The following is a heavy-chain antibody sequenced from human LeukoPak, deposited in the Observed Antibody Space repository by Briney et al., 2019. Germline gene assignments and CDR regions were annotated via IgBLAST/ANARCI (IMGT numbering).Heavy chain of an antibody. CDR1: GYTLTELS. Sequence: ASVKVSCKVSGYTLTELSMHWVRQAPGRGLEWMGGFDPEDGETIYAQKFQGRVTMTEDTSTDTAYMEPSSLRSEDTAVYYCATAFFITMVRGGAFDIWGQGTMVTVSS. D-gene: IGHD3-10*01. V-gene: IGHV1-24*01. J-gene: IGHJ3*02. CDR3: ATAFFITMVRGGAFDI. CDR2: FDPEDGET.